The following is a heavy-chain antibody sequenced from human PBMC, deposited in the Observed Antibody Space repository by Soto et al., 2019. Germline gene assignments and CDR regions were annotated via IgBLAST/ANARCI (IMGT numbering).Heavy chain of an antibody. CDR1: GFTFSSYG. V-gene: IGHV3-30*18. CDR2: ISYDGSNK. Sequence: GGSLRLSCAASGFTFSSYGMHWVRQAPGKGLEWVAVISYDGSNKYYADSVNGRFTISRDNSKNTLYLQMNSLRAEDTAVYYCAKDRRKQWLVRNPYDAFDIWGQGTMVTVS. CDR3: AKDRRKQWLVRNPYDAFDI. J-gene: IGHJ3*02. D-gene: IGHD6-19*01.